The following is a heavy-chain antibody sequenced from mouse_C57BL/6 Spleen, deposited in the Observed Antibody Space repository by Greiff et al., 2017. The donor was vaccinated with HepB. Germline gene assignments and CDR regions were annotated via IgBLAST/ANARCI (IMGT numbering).Heavy chain of an antibody. Sequence: QVQLQQPGAELVKPGASVKLSCKASGYTFTSYWMQWVKQRPGQGLEWIGEIDPSDSYTNYNQKFKGKATLTVDTSSSTAYMQLSSLTSEDSAVYYCAELGGGFAYWGQGTLVTVSA. D-gene: IGHD4-1*01. CDR1: GYTFTSYW. CDR3: AELGGGFAY. V-gene: IGHV1-50*01. CDR2: IDPSDSYT. J-gene: IGHJ3*01.